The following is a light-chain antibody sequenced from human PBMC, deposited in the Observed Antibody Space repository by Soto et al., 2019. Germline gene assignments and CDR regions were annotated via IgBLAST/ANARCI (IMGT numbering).Light chain of an antibody. CDR3: QSYDSSLSVV. J-gene: IGLJ2*01. Sequence: QSALTQPPSASGSPGQSVTISCTGTSSDIGAYNYVSWYQQHPGKAPKLMIHEVSKRPSGVPDRFSGSKSGTSASLAITGLQAEDEADYYCQSYDSSLSVVFGGGTKLTVL. CDR2: EVS. CDR1: SSDIGAYNY. V-gene: IGLV2-8*01.